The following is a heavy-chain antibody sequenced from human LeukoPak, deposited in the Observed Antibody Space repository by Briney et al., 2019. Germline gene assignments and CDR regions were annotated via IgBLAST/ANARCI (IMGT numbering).Heavy chain of an antibody. Sequence: GGSLRLSCAASGFTFSSYAMSWVRQAPGKGLEWVSVISGSGGSTYYADSVKGRFTISRDNSKNTLYLQMNSLRAEGTAVYYCAKGKSGGVNYGMDVWGQGTTVTVSS. CDR1: GFTFSSYA. D-gene: IGHD1-26*01. V-gene: IGHV3-23*01. J-gene: IGHJ6*02. CDR3: AKGKSGGVNYGMDV. CDR2: ISGSGGST.